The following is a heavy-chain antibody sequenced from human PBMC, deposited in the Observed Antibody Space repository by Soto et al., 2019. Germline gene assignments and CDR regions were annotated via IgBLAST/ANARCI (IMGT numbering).Heavy chain of an antibody. CDR1: GFTFSSYA. Sequence: EVQLLESGGGLVQPGGSLRLSCAASGFTFSSYAMSWVRQAPGKGLEWVSAISGSGGSTYYADSVKGRFTISRDNSKNPLYLQMNSLRAEDTAVYYCAKSGGSGSYYNRYYYYGMDVWGQGTTVTVPS. V-gene: IGHV3-23*01. CDR2: ISGSGGST. J-gene: IGHJ6*02. CDR3: AKSGGSGSYYNRYYYYGMDV. D-gene: IGHD3-10*01.